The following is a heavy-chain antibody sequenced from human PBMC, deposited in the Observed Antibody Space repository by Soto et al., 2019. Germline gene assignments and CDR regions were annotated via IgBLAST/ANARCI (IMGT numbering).Heavy chain of an antibody. CDR3: ARRGRAVSSYYFDY. J-gene: IGHJ4*02. CDR2: ISSNGGST. Sequence: EVQLVESGGGLVQPGGSLRLSCAASGFTFSSYAMHWVRQAPGKGLEYVSAISSNGGSTYYANSVKGRFTISRDNSKDTLYLQMGSRRAEDMAVYYCARRGRAVSSYYFDYWGQGTLVTVSS. V-gene: IGHV3-64*01. CDR1: GFTFSSYA. D-gene: IGHD3-16*01.